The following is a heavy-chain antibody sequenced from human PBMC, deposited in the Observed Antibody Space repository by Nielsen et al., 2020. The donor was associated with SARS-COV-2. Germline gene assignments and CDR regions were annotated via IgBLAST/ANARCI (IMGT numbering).Heavy chain of an antibody. D-gene: IGHD3-10*01. Sequence: GESLKIYCAASGFTFDDYGMSWVRQAPGKGLEWGAGSNWSGDNTGYADSMKGRFTISRDNAKNSLFLQMNSLRAEDTAFYYCARGGVLWFAELPDYWGQVTLVTVSS. CDR1: GFTFDDYG. CDR3: ARGGVLWFAELPDY. V-gene: IGHV3-20*04. J-gene: IGHJ4*02. CDR2: SNWSGDNT.